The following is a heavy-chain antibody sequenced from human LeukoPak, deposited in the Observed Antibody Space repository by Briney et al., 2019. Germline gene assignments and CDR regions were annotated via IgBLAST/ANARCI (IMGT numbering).Heavy chain of an antibody. V-gene: IGHV4-59*01. CDR1: GDSISNYY. D-gene: IGHD2-2*01. J-gene: IGHJ4*02. Sequence: KPSETLSLTCTVSGDSISNYYWSWIRQPPGKGLEWIGYIYNSGSTNYSPSLRSRVTMSVDRSRNQFSLKLSSVTAADTAVYYCARDLYCSSTSCYEAKTGDYWGQGTLVTVSS. CDR3: ARDLYCSSTSCYEAKTGDY. CDR2: IYNSGST.